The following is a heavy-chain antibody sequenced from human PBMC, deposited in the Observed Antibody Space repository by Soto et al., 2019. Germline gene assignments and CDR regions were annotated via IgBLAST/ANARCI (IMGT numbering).Heavy chain of an antibody. CDR3: AIWTNTWHTFEY. V-gene: IGHV4-4*08. Sequence: SETLSLTCSVSGGSITGYCWNWVRQPPERGLEWIGYLCSTGQNGYNPSLNSRGTISLDTSKNQFSLHLRSVTATDTATYFCAIWTNTWHTFEYWGQGTPVTVSS. CDR2: LCSTGQN. CDR1: GGSITGYC. J-gene: IGHJ4*02. D-gene: IGHD2-8*01.